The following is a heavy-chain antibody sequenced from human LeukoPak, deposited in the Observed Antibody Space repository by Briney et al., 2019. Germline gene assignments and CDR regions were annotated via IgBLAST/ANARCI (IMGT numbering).Heavy chain of an antibody. CDR3: ARSDSYSFDY. V-gene: IGHV5-51*01. CDR2: IYPGDSRT. J-gene: IGHJ4*02. CDR1: GYTFTIYW. Sequence: GESLRISCKTSGYTFTIYWIGWVRQMPGKGLEWVGIIYPGDSRTRYSPSFQGQVTISADKSISTSHLQWSSLKASDTAIFYCARSDSYSFDYWGQGTLVTVSS.